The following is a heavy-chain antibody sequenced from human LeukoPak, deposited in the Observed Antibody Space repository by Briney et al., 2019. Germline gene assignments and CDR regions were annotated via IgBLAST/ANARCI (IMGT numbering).Heavy chain of an antibody. Sequence: SETLSLTCTVSGGSISPYYWSWIRQPPGKGREGIGYIYYNGITSYKPSLKGRVTISVDTSKKQFALKLSSVTDADTAVYYCARGYYYDNSGYPDALDIWGQGTMVTVSS. J-gene: IGHJ3*02. CDR3: ARGYYYDNSGYPDALDI. CDR1: GGSISPYY. V-gene: IGHV4-59*01. D-gene: IGHD3-22*01. CDR2: IYYNGIT.